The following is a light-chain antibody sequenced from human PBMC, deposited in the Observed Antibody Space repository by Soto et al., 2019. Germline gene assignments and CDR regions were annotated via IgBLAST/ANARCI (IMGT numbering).Light chain of an antibody. V-gene: IGKV3-11*01. J-gene: IGKJ4*01. CDR3: QQRSTWPLT. CDR2: DAS. Sequence: EIVLTQSPATLSLSPGERATLSCRASQSVSSYLVWYQHKPGQAPRLLIYDASNRATGITARFSGSGSGTDFTLTISSLVPEDYAFYYCQQRSTWPLTFGGGTKVDIK. CDR1: QSVSSY.